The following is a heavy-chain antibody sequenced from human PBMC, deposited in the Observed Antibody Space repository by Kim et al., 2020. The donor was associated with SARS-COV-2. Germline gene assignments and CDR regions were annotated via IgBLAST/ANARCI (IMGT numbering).Heavy chain of an antibody. J-gene: IGHJ6*02. Sequence: ADTGKGRFTLARDNSKKTLYLQMNSLGAEDTAVYYCARAHSSGWYGGMDVWGQGTTVTVSS. CDR3: ARAHSSGWYGGMDV. V-gene: IGHV3-30*01. D-gene: IGHD6-19*01.